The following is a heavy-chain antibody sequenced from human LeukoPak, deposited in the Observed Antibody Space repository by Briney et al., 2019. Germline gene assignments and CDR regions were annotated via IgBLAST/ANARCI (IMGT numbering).Heavy chain of an antibody. CDR1: GFTFSSYG. CDR3: ARQSSGWYFDY. CDR2: IWYDGSNK. V-gene: IGHV3-33*01. Sequence: GGSLRLSCAASGFTFSSYGMHWVRQAPGKGQEWVAVIWYDGSNKYYADSVKGRFTISRDNSKNTLYLQMNSLRAEDTAVYYCARQSSGWYFDYWGQGTLVTVSS. J-gene: IGHJ4*02. D-gene: IGHD6-19*01.